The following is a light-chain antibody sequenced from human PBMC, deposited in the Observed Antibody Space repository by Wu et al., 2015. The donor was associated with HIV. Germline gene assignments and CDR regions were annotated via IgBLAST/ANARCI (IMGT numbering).Light chain of an antibody. Sequence: EVVMTQSPATLSLFPGEGATLSCRASQDVGNYVAWYQQKPGQAPRLLISATSIRASGIPARFIGRGSGTEFALTIDSLQSEDFAIYFCQQYEHWPPLTFGGGTTVEI. CDR3: QQYEHWPPLT. CDR1: QDVGNY. J-gene: IGKJ4*01. CDR2: ATS. V-gene: IGKV3-15*01.